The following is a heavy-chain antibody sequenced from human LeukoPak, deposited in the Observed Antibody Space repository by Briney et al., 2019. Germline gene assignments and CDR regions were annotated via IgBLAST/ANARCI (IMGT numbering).Heavy chain of an antibody. CDR1: GFTFSSDA. V-gene: IGHV3-23*01. CDR3: ARMGKGTLDY. Sequence: GGSLRLPCAASGFTFSSDAMSWVRQAPGKWLEWVSAITGSGTGTYYADSVKGRFTISRDDSKNTLYLQMNSLRAEDTAVYYCARMGKGTLDYWGQGTLVTVSS. D-gene: IGHD1-1*01. CDR2: ITGSGTGT. J-gene: IGHJ4*02.